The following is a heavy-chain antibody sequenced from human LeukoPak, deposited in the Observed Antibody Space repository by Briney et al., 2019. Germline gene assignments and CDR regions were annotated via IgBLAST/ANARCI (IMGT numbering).Heavy chain of an antibody. V-gene: IGHV3-30-3*01. CDR1: GFTFSSYA. CDR2: ISYDGSNK. Sequence: GGSLRLSCATSGFTFSSYAMHWVRQAPGKGLEWVAVISYDGSNKYYADSVKGRFTISRYNSKNTLYLQMNSLRAEDTAVYYCASGSYYYVDYWGQGTLVTVSS. D-gene: IGHD1-26*01. J-gene: IGHJ4*02. CDR3: ASGSYYYVDY.